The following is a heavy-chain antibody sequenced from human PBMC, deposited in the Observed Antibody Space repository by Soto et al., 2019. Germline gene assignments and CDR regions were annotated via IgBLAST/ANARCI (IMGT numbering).Heavy chain of an antibody. J-gene: IGHJ5*02. Sequence: QLQLQESGPGLVKPSETLSLTCTVSGGSISSSSYYWGWIRQPPGKGLEGIGSIYYSGSTYYNPSLKSRVTISVYTSKNQFSLKLSSVTATDTAVYDCARGLNTHYYDSSGQNWFDPWGQGTLVTVSS. CDR2: IYYSGST. CDR1: GGSISSSSYY. V-gene: IGHV4-39*01. CDR3: ARGLNTHYYDSSGQNWFDP. D-gene: IGHD3-22*01.